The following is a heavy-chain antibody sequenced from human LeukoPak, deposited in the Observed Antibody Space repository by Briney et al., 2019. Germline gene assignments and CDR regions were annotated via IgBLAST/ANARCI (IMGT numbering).Heavy chain of an antibody. CDR1: GFTFSRNG. J-gene: IGHJ5*02. D-gene: IGHD5-18*01. Sequence: PGGSLRLSCAASGFTFSRNGMHWVRQAPGKGLEWVSLIRYDGSNKYYADSVKGRFTISRDNSKNTLYLQMNSLRAEDTAVYYCARGEDTALVTGGYNWFDPWGQGTLVTVSS. CDR2: IRYDGSNK. V-gene: IGHV3-33*08. CDR3: ARGEDTALVTGGYNWFDP.